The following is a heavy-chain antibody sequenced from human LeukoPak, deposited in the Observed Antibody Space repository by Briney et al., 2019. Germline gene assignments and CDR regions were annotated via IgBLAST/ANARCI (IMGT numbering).Heavy chain of an antibody. D-gene: IGHD3-3*01. J-gene: IGHJ4*02. CDR1: GGSISSYY. V-gene: IGHV4-59*01. CDR3: ARAHTMGYYFDY. CDR2: IYYSGST. Sequence: SETLSLTCTVSGGSISSYYWSWIRQPPGKGLEWIGYIYYSGSTNYNPSLKSRVTISVDTSKNQFSLKLSSVTAADTAVYYCARAHTMGYYFDYWGQGTLVTVSS.